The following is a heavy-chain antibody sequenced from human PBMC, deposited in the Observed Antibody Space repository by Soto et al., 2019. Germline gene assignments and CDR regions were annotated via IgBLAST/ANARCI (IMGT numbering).Heavy chain of an antibody. CDR2: IKSKTDGGTT. CDR3: TTDDGYRYFDY. V-gene: IGHV3-15*01. Sequence: GGSLRLSCAASGFTFSNAWMSWVRKAPGKGLEWVGRIKSKTDGGTTDYAAPVKGRFTISRDDSKNTLYLQMNSLKTEDTAVYYCTTDDGYRYFDYWGQGTLVTVYS. D-gene: IGHD5-12*01. J-gene: IGHJ4*02. CDR1: GFTFSNAW.